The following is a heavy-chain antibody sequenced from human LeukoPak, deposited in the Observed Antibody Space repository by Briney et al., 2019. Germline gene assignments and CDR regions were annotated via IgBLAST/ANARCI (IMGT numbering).Heavy chain of an antibody. Sequence: AETLSLTCTVSGGSISNTSHSWGWIRQPPGKGLEWIGSIYYSGRTYYNPSLKSRVTISVDTSKNQFSLKLSSVTAADTAVYYCPRGTAVWGQGALVTVSS. D-gene: IGHD6-19*01. V-gene: IGHV4-39*01. CDR2: IYYSGRT. CDR3: PRGTAV. J-gene: IGHJ1*01. CDR1: GGSISNTSHS.